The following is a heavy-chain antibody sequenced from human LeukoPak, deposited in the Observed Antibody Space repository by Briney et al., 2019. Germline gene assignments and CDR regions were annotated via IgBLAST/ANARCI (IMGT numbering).Heavy chain of an antibody. CDR2: ISRTT. V-gene: IGHV3-48*04. J-gene: IGHJ6*04. CDR3: AELGITMIGGV. D-gene: IGHD3-10*02. Sequence: GGSLRLSCAASGFTFSSYSFNWVRQAPGKGLEWVSYISRTTSYADSVKGRFTISRDNAKNSLYLQMNSLRAEDTAVYYCAELGITMIGGVWGKGTTVTISS. CDR1: GFTFSSYS.